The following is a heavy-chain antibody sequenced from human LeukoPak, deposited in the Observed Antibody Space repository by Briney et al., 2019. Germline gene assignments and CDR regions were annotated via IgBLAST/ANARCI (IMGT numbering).Heavy chain of an antibody. V-gene: IGHV3-23*01. CDR3: AKLTMVRGAQDY. CDR1: GFTFSSYG. CDR2: ISGSGGST. Sequence: GGSLRLSCAASGFTFSSYGMSWVRRAPGKGLEWVSAISGSGGSTYYADSVKGRFTISRDNSKNTLYLQMNSLRAEDTAVYYCAKLTMVRGAQDYWGQGTLVTVSS. D-gene: IGHD3-10*01. J-gene: IGHJ4*02.